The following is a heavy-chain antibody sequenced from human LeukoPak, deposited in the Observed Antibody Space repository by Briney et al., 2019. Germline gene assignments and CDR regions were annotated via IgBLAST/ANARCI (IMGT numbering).Heavy chain of an antibody. Sequence: SVKVSCKASGGTFSSYAISWVRQAPGQGLEWMGGIIPIFGTANYAQKFQGRVTITADESTSTAYMELSSLRSEDAAVYYCARAGYSYGRAFDYWGQGTLVTVSS. CDR2: IIPIFGTA. V-gene: IGHV1-69*13. J-gene: IGHJ4*02. D-gene: IGHD5-18*01. CDR3: ARAGYSYGRAFDY. CDR1: GGTFSSYA.